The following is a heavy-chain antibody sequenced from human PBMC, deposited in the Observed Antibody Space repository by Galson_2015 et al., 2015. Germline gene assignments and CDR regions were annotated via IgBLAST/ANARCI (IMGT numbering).Heavy chain of an antibody. J-gene: IGHJ3*02. CDR3: AKDRAPWVGWFRADDAFDI. CDR2: ISGSGAGT. Sequence: SLRLSCAASGFIFKNYAMTWVRQAPGKGLEWVSVISGSGAGTYYADSVKGRFTISRDNSKNTLYLQTNSLTAEDTAMYYCAKDRAPWVGWFRADDAFDIWGQGTMLIVS. V-gene: IGHV3-23*01. D-gene: IGHD3-10*01. CDR1: GFIFKNYA.